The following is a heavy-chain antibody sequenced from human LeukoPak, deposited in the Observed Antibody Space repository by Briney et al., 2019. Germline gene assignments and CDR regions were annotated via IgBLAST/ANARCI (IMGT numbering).Heavy chain of an antibody. V-gene: IGHV3-43*01. CDR2: ISWDGVST. Sequence: PGGSLRLSCAASGFTLHYHTMHWVRQAPGKGLEWVSLISWDGVSTYYADSVKGRFTISRDNSKNFLYLQMNSLRTEDTALYYCAKDVTEFAVEYMDVWGKGTTVTVSS. J-gene: IGHJ6*03. CDR1: GFTLHYHT. CDR3: AKDVTEFAVEYMDV. D-gene: IGHD1-14*01.